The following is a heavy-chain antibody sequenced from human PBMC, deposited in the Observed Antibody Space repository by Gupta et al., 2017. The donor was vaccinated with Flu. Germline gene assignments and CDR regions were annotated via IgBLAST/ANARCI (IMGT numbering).Heavy chain of an antibody. CDR3: ASPYYGDYFAGVIHLAGTIIDI. D-gene: IGHD4-17*01. J-gene: IGHJ3*02. CDR1: GGSISSSSYY. CDR2: IYYSGST. Sequence: QLQLQESGPGLVKPSETLSLTCTVSGGSISSSSYYWGWIRQPPGKGLEWIGSIYYSGSTYYNPSLKSRVTISVDTSKNQFSLKLSSVTAADTAVYYCASPYYGDYFAGVIHLAGTIIDIWGQGTMVTVSS. V-gene: IGHV4-39*01.